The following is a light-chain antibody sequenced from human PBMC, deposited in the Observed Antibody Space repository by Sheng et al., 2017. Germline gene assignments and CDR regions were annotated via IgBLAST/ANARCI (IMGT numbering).Light chain of an antibody. CDR3: QQSYSTPYT. V-gene: IGKV2-28*01. Sequence: DIVMTQSPLSLPVTPGEPASISCRSSQSLLHSNGYNYLDWYLQKPGQSPQLLIYLGSNRASGVPDRFSGSGSGTDFTLTISSLHPEDFATYFCQQSYSTPYTFGQGTKLEI. J-gene: IGKJ2*01. CDR2: LGS. CDR1: QSLLHSNGYNY.